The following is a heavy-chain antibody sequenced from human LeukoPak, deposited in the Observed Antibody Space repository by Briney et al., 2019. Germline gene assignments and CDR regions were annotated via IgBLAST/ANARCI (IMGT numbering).Heavy chain of an antibody. D-gene: IGHD3-3*01. CDR2: ISSSGSTI. Sequence: GGSLRLSCAASGFTFSDYYMSWIRQAPGKGLEWVSYISSSGSTIYYADSVRGRFTISRDNAKNSLYLQMNSLRAEDTAVYYCARGTIADFWSGWESYYYYYMDVWGKGTTVTVSS. CDR1: GFTFSDYY. V-gene: IGHV3-11*01. CDR3: ARGTIADFWSGWESYYYYYMDV. J-gene: IGHJ6*03.